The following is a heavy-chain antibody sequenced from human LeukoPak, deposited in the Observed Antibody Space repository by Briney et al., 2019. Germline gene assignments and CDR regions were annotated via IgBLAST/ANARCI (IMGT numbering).Heavy chain of an antibody. CDR2: IYHSGST. J-gene: IGHJ4*02. D-gene: IGHD4-23*01. V-gene: IGHV4-38-2*02. CDR1: GYSLISTFY. CDR3: ARVSDDEYGGNSGAMYFES. Sequence: SETLSVTCTVSGYSLISTFYWGCIRQSPGKGLEWIGNIYHSGSTYSSPSLRSRVTISADTSKNQFSLKLKSVTAADTAVYYCARVSDDEYGGNSGAMYFESWGQGTLVTVSS.